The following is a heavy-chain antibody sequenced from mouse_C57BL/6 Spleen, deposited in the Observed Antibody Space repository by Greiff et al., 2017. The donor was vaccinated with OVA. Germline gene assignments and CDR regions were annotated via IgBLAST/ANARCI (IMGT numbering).Heavy chain of an antibody. J-gene: IGHJ1*03. CDR1: GYTFTSYW. CDR2: IYPGNSDT. CDR3: TRKDYYYGSSYWYFDV. D-gene: IGHD1-1*01. Sequence: VQLQQSGTVLERPGASVKMSCKTSGYTFTSYWMHWVKQRPGQGLEWIGAIYPGNSDTSYNQKFKGKAKLTAVTSASTAYMELSSLTNEDSAVYYCTRKDYYYGSSYWYFDVWGTGTTVTVSS. V-gene: IGHV1-5*01.